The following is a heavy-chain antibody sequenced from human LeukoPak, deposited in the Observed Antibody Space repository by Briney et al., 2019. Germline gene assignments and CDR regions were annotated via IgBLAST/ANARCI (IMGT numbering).Heavy chain of an antibody. Sequence: GASVKVSCKASGGTFSSYAISWVRQAPGQGLEWMGGIIPIFGTANYAQKFQGRVTITADESTSTAYMELSSLRSEDTAVYYCARGVDGGNWDVDYWGQGTLVTVSS. J-gene: IGHJ4*02. D-gene: IGHD4-23*01. CDR1: GGTFSSYA. CDR3: ARGVDGGNWDVDY. V-gene: IGHV1-69*13. CDR2: IIPIFGTA.